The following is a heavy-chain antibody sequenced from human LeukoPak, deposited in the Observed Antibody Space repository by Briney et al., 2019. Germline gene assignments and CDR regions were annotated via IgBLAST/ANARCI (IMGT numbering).Heavy chain of an antibody. CDR1: GFTVSSNY. CDR2: IKSKTDGGTT. D-gene: IGHD4-17*01. J-gene: IGHJ4*02. Sequence: PGGSLRLSCAASGFTVSSNYMSWVRQAPGKGLEWVGRIKSKTDGGTTDYAAPVKGRFTISRDDSKNTLYLQMNSLKTEDTAVYYCTTHYGDYYFDYWGQGTLVTVSS. V-gene: IGHV3-15*01. CDR3: TTHYGDYYFDY.